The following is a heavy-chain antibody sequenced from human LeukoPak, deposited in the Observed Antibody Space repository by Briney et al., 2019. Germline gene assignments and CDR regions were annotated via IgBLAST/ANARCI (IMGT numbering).Heavy chain of an antibody. V-gene: IGHV4-59*02. CDR2: IHNNGST. D-gene: IGHD1-26*01. CDR1: GGSVSSYY. Sequence: SETLSLTCTVSGGSVSSYYWSWIRQPPGEGLEWIAYIHNNGSTNYNPSLKSRATIAVDTSKNQFSLKLSSVTAADTAMYYCVRDWEGFNFDIWGQGTVVTVSS. J-gene: IGHJ3*02. CDR3: VRDWEGFNFDI.